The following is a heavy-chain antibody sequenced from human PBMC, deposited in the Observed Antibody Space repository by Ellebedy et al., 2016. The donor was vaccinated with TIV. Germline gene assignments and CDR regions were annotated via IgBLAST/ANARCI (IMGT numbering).Heavy chain of an antibody. V-gene: IGHV1-2*02. J-gene: IGHJ4*02. Sequence: ASVKVSXKASRYTFTGYYMHWVRQAPGQGLEWMGWINPNSGGTNYAQKLQGRVTMTTDTSTSTAYMELRSLRSDDTAVYYCARGQVDIVATIDYWGQGTLVTVSS. CDR3: ARGQVDIVATIDY. CDR2: INPNSGGT. CDR1: RYTFTGYY. D-gene: IGHD5-12*01.